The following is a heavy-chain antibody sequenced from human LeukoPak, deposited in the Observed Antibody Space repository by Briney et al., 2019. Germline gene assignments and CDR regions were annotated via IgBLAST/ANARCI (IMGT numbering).Heavy chain of an antibody. V-gene: IGHV3-23*01. CDR3: ARAAGGYYDSRGVPDDY. J-gene: IGHJ4*02. Sequence: GGSLRLSCAASGFTFSSYAMSWVRQAPGKGLEWVSAISGSAGSTYYADSVKGRFTISRDNSKNTLYLQMNNLRAEDTAVYYCARAAGGYYDSRGVPDDYWGQGTLVTVFS. D-gene: IGHD3-22*01. CDR1: GFTFSSYA. CDR2: ISGSAGST.